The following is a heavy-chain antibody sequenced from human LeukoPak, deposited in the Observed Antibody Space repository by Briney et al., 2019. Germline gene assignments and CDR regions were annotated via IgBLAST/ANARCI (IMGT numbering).Heavy chain of an antibody. V-gene: IGHV4-59*01. Sequence: SETLSLTCTVSGGSISGYYWTWIRQPPGKGLEWIGYISYSGNTNYNPSPKSRLTISVDTSKNQFSLKLSSVTAADTAVYYCARGGITSGWYDYWGQGTLVTVSS. D-gene: IGHD6-19*01. CDR2: ISYSGNT. CDR1: GGSISGYY. J-gene: IGHJ4*02. CDR3: ARGGITSGWYDY.